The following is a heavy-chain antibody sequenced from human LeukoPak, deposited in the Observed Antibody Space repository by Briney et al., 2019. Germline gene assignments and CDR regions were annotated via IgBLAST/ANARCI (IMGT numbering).Heavy chain of an antibody. CDR1: GYTFTSYG. CDR2: ISAYNGNT. D-gene: IGHD3-16*02. CDR3: ARNRDYVWGSYRPPDY. J-gene: IGHJ4*02. Sequence: ASVKVSCKASGYTFTSYGISWVRQAPGQGLEWMGWISAYNGNTNYAQKLQGRVTMTTDTSTSTAYMELRSLRSDDTAVYYCARNRDYVWGSYRPPDYWGQGTLVTVSS. V-gene: IGHV1-18*01.